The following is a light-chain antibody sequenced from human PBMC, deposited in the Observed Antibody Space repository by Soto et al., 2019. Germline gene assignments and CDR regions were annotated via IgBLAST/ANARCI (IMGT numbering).Light chain of an antibody. CDR2: KAS. J-gene: IGKJ1*01. Sequence: DIQMTQSPSTLSGSVGDRVTITCRASQTISSWLDWYQQKPGKAPKLLIYKASTLKSGVPSRFSGSGYGTEFTLTISSLQPDDFATYYCQHYNSYSEAFGQGTKVDIK. CDR1: QTISSW. CDR3: QHYNSYSEA. V-gene: IGKV1-5*03.